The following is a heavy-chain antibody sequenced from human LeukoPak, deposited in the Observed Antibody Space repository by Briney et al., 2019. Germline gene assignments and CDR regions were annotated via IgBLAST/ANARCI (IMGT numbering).Heavy chain of an antibody. D-gene: IGHD2-15*01. CDR3: ARMSGYCSGDSCYGNNWFDP. V-gene: IGHV1-2*02. CDR1: GYTFTGYY. J-gene: IGHJ5*02. CDR2: INPNSGGT. Sequence: ASVKVSCKASGYTFTGYYMHWVRQAPGQGLEWMGWINPNSGGTNYAQKFQGRVTMTRDTSISTAYMELSRLTSEDTAVYYCARMSGYCSGDSCYGNNWFDPWGQGTLVTVSS.